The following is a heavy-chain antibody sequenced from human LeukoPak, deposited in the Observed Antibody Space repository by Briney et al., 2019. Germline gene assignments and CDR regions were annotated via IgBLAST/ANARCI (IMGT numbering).Heavy chain of an antibody. CDR3: VRGTGY. CDR2: ISYDGSNK. J-gene: IGHJ4*02. Sequence: TGGSLRLSCAASGFTFSSYAMHWVRQAPGKGLEWVAVISYDGSNKYYADSVKGRFTIPRDNSKNTLYLQMSSLRADDTAVYYCVRGTGYWGQGTLVTVSS. V-gene: IGHV3-30*14. CDR1: GFTFSSYA.